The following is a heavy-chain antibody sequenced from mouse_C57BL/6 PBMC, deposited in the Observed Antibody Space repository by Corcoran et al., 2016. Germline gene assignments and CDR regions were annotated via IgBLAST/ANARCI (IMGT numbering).Heavy chain of an antibody. CDR1: GYTFTSYG. J-gene: IGHJ4*01. D-gene: IGHD2-5*01. V-gene: IGHV1-81*01. Sequence: QVQLQQSGAELARPGASVKLSCKASGYTFTSYGISWVKQRTGQGLEWIGEIYPRSGNTYYNEKFKGKATLTADKSSSTAYMELRSLTSEDSAVYFCARSAYYSKDYYAMDYWGQGTSVPVSS. CDR3: ARSAYYSKDYYAMDY. CDR2: IYPRSGNT.